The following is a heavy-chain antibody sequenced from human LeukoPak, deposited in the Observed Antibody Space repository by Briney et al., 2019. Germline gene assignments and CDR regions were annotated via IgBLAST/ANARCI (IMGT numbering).Heavy chain of an antibody. CDR3: ARDGGDYYDSSGYLY. V-gene: IGHV4-39*07. CDR1: GGSISSSSYY. J-gene: IGHJ4*02. D-gene: IGHD3-22*01. CDR2: IYYSGST. Sequence: SETLSLTCTVSGGSISSSSYYWGWIRQPPGKGLEWIGSIYYSGSTYYNPSLKRRVTISVDTSKNQFSLKLSSVTAEDTAVYYCARDGGDYYDSSGYLYWGQGTLVTVSS.